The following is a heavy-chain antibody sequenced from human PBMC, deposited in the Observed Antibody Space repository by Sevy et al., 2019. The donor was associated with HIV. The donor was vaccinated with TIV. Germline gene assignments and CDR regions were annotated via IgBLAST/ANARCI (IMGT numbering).Heavy chain of an antibody. CDR3: VRWDYSTSGNSFDP. CDR1: GFTFSRYS. V-gene: IGHV3-21*01. Sequence: GGSLRLSCGASGFTFSRYSMNWVRQAPGKGLEWVSYISSSGHYIQYADSVRGRFTISRDNARDSLDLQMNSLRAEDTAVYFCVRWDYSTSGNSFDPWGQGTLVTVSS. CDR2: ISSSGHYI. J-gene: IGHJ5*02. D-gene: IGHD6-13*01.